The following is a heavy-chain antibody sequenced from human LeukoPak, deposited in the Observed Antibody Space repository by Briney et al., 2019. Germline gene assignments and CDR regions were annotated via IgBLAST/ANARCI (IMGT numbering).Heavy chain of an antibody. CDR1: GYTFSSYA. D-gene: IGHD3-22*01. CDR2: IIPIFGIA. CDR3: ARSPGMIVVAGLYYFDY. V-gene: IGHV1-69*04. Sequence: ASVKVSCKASGYTFSSYAISWVRQAPGQGLEWMGRIIPIFGIANYAQKFQGRVTITADKSTGTAYMELSSLRSEDTAVYYCARSPGMIVVAGLYYFDYWGQGTLVTVSS. J-gene: IGHJ4*02.